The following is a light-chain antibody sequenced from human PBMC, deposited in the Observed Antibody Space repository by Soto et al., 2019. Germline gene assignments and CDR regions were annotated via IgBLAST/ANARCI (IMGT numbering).Light chain of an antibody. CDR1: QSVSSN. V-gene: IGKV3-15*01. CDR2: GAS. Sequence: EIVMTQSPATLSVSPGERATLSCRASQSVSSNLAWYQQKPGQAPRLLIYGASTRATGIPARFSGSGSGTEFTLTISSLQSEDCAVYYCQDYNNWPPLTFGGGTKVEIK. CDR3: QDYNNWPPLT. J-gene: IGKJ4*01.